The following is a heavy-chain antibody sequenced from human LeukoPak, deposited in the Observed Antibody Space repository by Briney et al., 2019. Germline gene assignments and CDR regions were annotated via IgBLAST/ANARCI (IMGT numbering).Heavy chain of an antibody. D-gene: IGHD2-2*01. J-gene: IGHJ4*02. CDR1: GFTFDDYA. Sequence: PGRSLRLSCAASGFTFDDYAMHWVRQAPGKGLEGVSGISWNSGSIGYADSVKGRFTISRDNAKNSLYLQMNSLRAEDTALYYCAKGYCSSISCLVDYWGQGTLVTVSS. CDR3: AKGYCSSISCLVDY. CDR2: ISWNSGSI. V-gene: IGHV3-9*01.